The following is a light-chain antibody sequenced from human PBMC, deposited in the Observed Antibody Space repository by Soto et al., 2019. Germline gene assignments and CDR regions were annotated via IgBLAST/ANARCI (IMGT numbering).Light chain of an antibody. J-gene: IGKJ1*01. Sequence: IQLTQSPSTLSASVRDRVTITCQASQNINNYLNWYQQKPGRAPKLLIYDASNLEAGVPSRFSGSGSGTDFTLTISSLQPEDFATYYCQQSYSTLRTFGQGTKVDIK. V-gene: IGKV1-39*01. CDR1: QNINNY. CDR3: QQSYSTLRT. CDR2: DAS.